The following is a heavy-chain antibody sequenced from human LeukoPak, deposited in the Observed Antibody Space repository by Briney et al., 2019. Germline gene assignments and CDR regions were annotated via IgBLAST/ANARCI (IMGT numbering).Heavy chain of an antibody. CDR2: ISGSGGNT. V-gene: IGHV3-23*01. Sequence: GGSLRLSCAASGFTFSSYAMSWVRQAPGKGLEWVSAISGSGGNTYYADSVKDRLTISRDNSKNTLYLQVNSLRAEDTAVYYCAKDTLWFGEVGYFDYWGQGTLVTVSS. CDR1: GFTFSSYA. J-gene: IGHJ4*02. CDR3: AKDTLWFGEVGYFDY. D-gene: IGHD3-10*01.